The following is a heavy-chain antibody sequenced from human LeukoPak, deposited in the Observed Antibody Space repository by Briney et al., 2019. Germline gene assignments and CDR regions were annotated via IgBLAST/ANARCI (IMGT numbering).Heavy chain of an antibody. D-gene: IGHD2-2*01. CDR2: IWYDGSNK. CDR3: ARFPVVPAAIYYYYYGMDV. CDR1: GFTFSSYG. Sequence: GRSLRLSCAASGFTFSSYGMHWVRQAPGKGLEWVAVIWYDGSNKYYADSVKGRFTISRDNSKNTLYLQMNSLRAEDTAVYYCARFPVVPAAIYYYYYGMDVWGQGTTVTVSS. V-gene: IGHV3-33*01. J-gene: IGHJ6*02.